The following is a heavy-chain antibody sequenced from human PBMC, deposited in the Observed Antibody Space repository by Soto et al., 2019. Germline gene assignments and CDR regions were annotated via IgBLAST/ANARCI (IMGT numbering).Heavy chain of an antibody. J-gene: IGHJ6*02. Sequence: EVQLLESGGGLVQPGGSLKLSCAASGFSFSNFAVTWVRQAPGKGLEWVSTISGSGNSRYYADSVKGRFTVSRDNSKDTLYLQMNSLRAEDTAVYYCAKEFFAALTDTKGVYYYYYGMDVWGHGTTVTVSS. D-gene: IGHD3-9*01. CDR2: ISGSGNSR. CDR3: AKEFFAALTDTKGVYYYYYGMDV. V-gene: IGHV3-23*01. CDR1: GFSFSNFA.